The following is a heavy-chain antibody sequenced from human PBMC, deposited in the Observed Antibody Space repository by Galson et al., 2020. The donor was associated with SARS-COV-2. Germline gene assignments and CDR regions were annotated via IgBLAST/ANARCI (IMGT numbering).Heavy chain of an antibody. CDR3: ARQGVNMIGGVTVPGWYFDL. V-gene: IGHV4-38-2*01. D-gene: IGHD3-22*01. Sequence: SQTPSLTRAVSGYSISTTNYWGWVRQPPGKGLEWIGSIYPNGTTYYNPSLKSRVTLSVDTSKNQFSLRLDSVTAADTAVYDCARQGVNMIGGVTVPGWYFDLWGRGTLVTVSS. CDR1: GYSISTTNY. CDR2: IYPNGTT. J-gene: IGHJ2*01.